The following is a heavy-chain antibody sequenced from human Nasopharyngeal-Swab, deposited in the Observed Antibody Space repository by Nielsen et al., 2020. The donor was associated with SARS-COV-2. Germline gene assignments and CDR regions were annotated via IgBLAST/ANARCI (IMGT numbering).Heavy chain of an antibody. CDR2: IYYSWST. D-gene: IGHD2-2*01. Sequence: ESLKISCTVSGGSISSSSYYWGWIRQPPGKGLEWIGSIYYSWSTYYNPSLKSRVTISVDTSKNQFSLKLSSVAAADTAVYYCARGSSPGVVPAALGVIFYYYYYMDVWGKGTTVTVSS. V-gene: IGHV4-39*07. J-gene: IGHJ6*03. CDR1: GGSISSSSYY. CDR3: ARGSSPGVVPAALGVIFYYYYYMDV.